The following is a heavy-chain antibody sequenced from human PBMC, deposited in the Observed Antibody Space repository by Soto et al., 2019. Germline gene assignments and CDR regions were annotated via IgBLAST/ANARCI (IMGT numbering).Heavy chain of an antibody. D-gene: IGHD3-22*01. J-gene: IGHJ6*02. CDR2: IWYDGSNK. V-gene: IGHV3-33*01. Sequence: GGSLRLSCAASGFTFSSYGMHWVRQAPGKGLEWVAVIWYDGSNKYYADSVKGRFTISRDNSKNTLYLQMNSLRAEDTAVYYCARDLGYYYDSSGFPYYYYGMDAWGQGTTVTVSS. CDR1: GFTFSSYG. CDR3: ARDLGYYYDSSGFPYYYYGMDA.